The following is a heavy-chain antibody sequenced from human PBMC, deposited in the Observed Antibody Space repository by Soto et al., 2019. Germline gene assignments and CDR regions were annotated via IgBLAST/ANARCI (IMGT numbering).Heavy chain of an antibody. D-gene: IGHD3-3*01. CDR2: IYWNDDK. V-gene: IGHV2-5*01. J-gene: IGHJ5*02. Sequence: SGPTLVNPTQTLTLTCTFSGSSLSTSGVGVGWIRQPPGKALEWLALIYWNDDKRYSPSLKSRLTITKDTSKNQVVLTMTNMDPVDTATYYCAHRPYSYDFWSGYYSDWFDPWGQGXLVTVSS. CDR1: GSSLSTSGVG. CDR3: AHRPYSYDFWSGYYSDWFDP.